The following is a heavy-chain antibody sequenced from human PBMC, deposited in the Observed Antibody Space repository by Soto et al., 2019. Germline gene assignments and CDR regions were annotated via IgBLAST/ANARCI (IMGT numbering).Heavy chain of an antibody. V-gene: IGHV4-59*08. Sequence: ETLSLTCTVSGVSMSSSYWNWIRQPPGKGLEWIGFIYYTGSTLYNPSLESRVTMSVDTSKNQFSLKLKSVTAADTAMYFCASFPVNPGRDSRTVFDYWGQGALVTAPQ. D-gene: IGHD3-22*01. CDR3: ASFPVNPGRDSRTVFDY. J-gene: IGHJ4*02. CDR1: GVSMSSSY. CDR2: IYYTGST.